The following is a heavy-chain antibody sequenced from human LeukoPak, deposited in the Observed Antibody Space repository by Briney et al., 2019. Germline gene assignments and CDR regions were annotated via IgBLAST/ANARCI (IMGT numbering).Heavy chain of an antibody. V-gene: IGHV3-48*03. D-gene: IGHD3-10*01. CDR1: GFTFSSYE. CDR2: SSSSGRTI. CDR3: ARDRGGGPRDAFDI. Sequence: RGSLRLSCAASGFTFSSYEMNWVRQAPGKGLEWVSYSSSSGRTIYYADSVKGRFTVSRDNAKSSLYLQMNSLRAEDTAVYYCARDRGGGPRDAFDIWGQGTMVTVSS. J-gene: IGHJ3*02.